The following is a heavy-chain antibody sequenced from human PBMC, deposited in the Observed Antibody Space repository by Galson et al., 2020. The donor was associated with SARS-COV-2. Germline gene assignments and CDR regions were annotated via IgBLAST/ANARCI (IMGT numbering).Heavy chain of an antibody. J-gene: IGHJ6*02. D-gene: IGHD2-2*01. CDR2: IYISGST. CDR3: ARISSWDDYYYGMDV. CDR1: GGSVSGGSQY. V-gene: IGHV4-61*02. Sequence: SETLSLTCNVSGGSVSGGSQYWSWIRQPAGKGLEWIGRIYISGSTNYNPSLKSRVTISLDTSKNLFSLKVTSVTAADTAVYYCARISSWDDYYYGMDVWGQGTTVTVSS.